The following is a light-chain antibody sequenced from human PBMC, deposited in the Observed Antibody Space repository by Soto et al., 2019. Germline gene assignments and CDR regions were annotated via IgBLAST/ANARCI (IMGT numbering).Light chain of an antibody. Sequence: QSVLTQPPSASGTAGQRVTISCSGGNSNIGSKDVYWYQQFPGMAPKLLIYRNNQRPSGVPARFSGSKAGTSASLAISGLRSEDEAQYYCAAWDVTLSAVFGGGTKVTVL. CDR2: RNN. CDR1: NSNIGSKD. V-gene: IGLV1-47*01. J-gene: IGLJ3*02. CDR3: AAWDVTLSAV.